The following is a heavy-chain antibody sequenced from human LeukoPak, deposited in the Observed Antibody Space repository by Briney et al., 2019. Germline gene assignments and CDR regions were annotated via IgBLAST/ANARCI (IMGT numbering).Heavy chain of an antibody. J-gene: IGHJ4*02. CDR1: GFTFSNYW. Sequence: QSGGSLRLSCAASGFTFSNYWMSWVRQAPGKGLEWVANIKQDGSEKYYVSSVKGRFTISRDNAKNSLYLQMNSLRAEDTAIYFCAREDDWNYEDYWGQGTLVTVSS. D-gene: IGHD1-7*01. CDR3: AREDDWNYEDY. V-gene: IGHV3-7*01. CDR2: IKQDGSEK.